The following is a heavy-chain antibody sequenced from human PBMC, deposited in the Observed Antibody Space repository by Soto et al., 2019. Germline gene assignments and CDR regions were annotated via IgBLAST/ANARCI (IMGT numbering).Heavy chain of an antibody. Sequence: GGSLRLSCAASGFTFSSYAMHWVRQAPGKGLEWVAVISYDGSNKYYADSVKGRFTISRDNSKNTLYLQMNSLRAEDTAVYYCARSIAVGTDAFDIWGQGTMVTVSS. J-gene: IGHJ3*02. D-gene: IGHD6-19*01. CDR3: ARSIAVGTDAFDI. CDR2: ISYDGSNK. CDR1: GFTFSSYA. V-gene: IGHV3-30-3*01.